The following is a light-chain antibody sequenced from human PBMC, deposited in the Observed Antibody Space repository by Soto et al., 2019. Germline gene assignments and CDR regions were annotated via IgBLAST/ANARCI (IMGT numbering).Light chain of an antibody. CDR1: QSVLYSSNNKNY. V-gene: IGKV4-1*01. CDR3: QQYSSTPYT. CDR2: WAS. J-gene: IGKJ2*01. Sequence: DIVMTQSPDSLAVSLGERATINCKSSQSVLYSSNNKNYLAWYQQKPGQPPKLLIYWASTRESGVPDRFSGSGSGKDFSLTISSLQAEDGAVYYWQQYSSTPYTFRRGTKLGIK.